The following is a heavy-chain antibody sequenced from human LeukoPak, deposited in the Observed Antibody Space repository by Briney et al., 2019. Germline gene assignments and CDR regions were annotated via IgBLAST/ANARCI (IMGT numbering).Heavy chain of an antibody. CDR2: IIPILGIA. CDR1: GGTFSSYA. V-gene: IGHV1-69*04. J-gene: IGHJ6*02. Sequence: GASVKVSCKASGGTFSSYAISWVRQAPGQGLEWMGRIIPILGIANYAQKFQGRVTITADKSTSTAYMELSSLRFEDTAVYYCARDIVGPRVDYYYGMDVWGQGTTVTVSS. CDR3: ARDIVGPRVDYYYGMDV. D-gene: IGHD1-26*01.